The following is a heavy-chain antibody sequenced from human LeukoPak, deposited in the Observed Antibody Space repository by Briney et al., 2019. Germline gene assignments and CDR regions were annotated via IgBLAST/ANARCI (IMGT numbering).Heavy chain of an antibody. Sequence: GGSLRLSCAASGFTFSSYEMNWVRQAPGRGLEWVSYISSSGSTIYYADSVKGRFTISRDNAKNSLYLQMNSLRAEDTAVYYCARAYYYDSSGYSHWGQGTLVTVSS. CDR2: ISSSGSTI. D-gene: IGHD3-22*01. CDR1: GFTFSSYE. V-gene: IGHV3-48*03. CDR3: ARAYYYDSSGYSH. J-gene: IGHJ4*02.